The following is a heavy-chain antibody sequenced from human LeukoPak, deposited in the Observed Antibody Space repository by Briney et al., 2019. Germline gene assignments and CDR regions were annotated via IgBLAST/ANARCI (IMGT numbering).Heavy chain of an antibody. D-gene: IGHD5-12*01. Sequence: SVKVSCKASGGTFNSYAISWVRQAPGQGLEWMGGIIPISGTANYAQKFQGRVTITADESTSTAYMELSSLRSEDTAVYYCARYGMVATLDYYGMDVWGQGTTVTVSS. V-gene: IGHV1-69*13. CDR1: GGTFNSYA. CDR3: ARYGMVATLDYYGMDV. J-gene: IGHJ6*02. CDR2: IIPISGTA.